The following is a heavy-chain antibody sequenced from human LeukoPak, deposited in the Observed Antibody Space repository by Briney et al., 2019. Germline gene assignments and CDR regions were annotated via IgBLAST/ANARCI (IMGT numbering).Heavy chain of an antibody. CDR3: AKSYSSGWLGAFHI. D-gene: IGHD6-19*01. Sequence: GGSLRLSCAASGVIFINYAMSWVREAPGKGLEWGSGISGSGGSTYYADSVKGRFTISRDNSKNTLYLQMSGLRADDTAVYYCAKSYSSGWLGAFHIWGQGTMVTVSS. CDR2: ISGSGGST. CDR1: GVIFINYA. V-gene: IGHV3-23*01. J-gene: IGHJ3*02.